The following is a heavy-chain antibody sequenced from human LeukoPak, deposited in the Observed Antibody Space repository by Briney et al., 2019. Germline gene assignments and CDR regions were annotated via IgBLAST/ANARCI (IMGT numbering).Heavy chain of an antibody. D-gene: IGHD3-22*01. CDR1: GYTFTDYY. V-gene: IGHV1-2*06. CDR2: INTNTGGT. Sequence: ASVKVSCKASGYTFTDYYMHWVRQAPGQRFEWMGRINTNTGGTNYAQKFQGRVTMTRDRSMSTAYMEVSSLTSDDTAVYYCARNLFDSNAYYSPADYWGQGTLVTVAS. J-gene: IGHJ4*02. CDR3: ARNLFDSNAYYSPADY.